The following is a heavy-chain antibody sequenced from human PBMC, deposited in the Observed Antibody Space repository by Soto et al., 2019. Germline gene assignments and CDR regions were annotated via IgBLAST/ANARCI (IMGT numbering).Heavy chain of an antibody. D-gene: IGHD2-15*01. CDR3: VRVVAIPGSPDH. V-gene: IGHV1-69*12. CDR2: IVPIVGTT. J-gene: IGHJ4*02. Sequence: QVQLVQSGAVVRQPASSVKVSCKTSGGTFSSYAISWVRQAPGQGLEWMGGIVPIVGTTTYAQKFQGRVTITADEATSTAYMQLSRLRSDDTAVYYCVRVVAIPGSPDHWGQGTLVTVSS. CDR1: GGTFSSYA.